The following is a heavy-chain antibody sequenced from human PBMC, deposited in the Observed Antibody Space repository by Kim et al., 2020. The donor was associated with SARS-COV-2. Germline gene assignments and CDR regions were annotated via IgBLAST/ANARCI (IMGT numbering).Heavy chain of an antibody. D-gene: IGHD6-13*01. CDR3: ASRAAGTDY. CDR2: GIT. Sequence: GITNYAQKFPDRVTITAAKSTSTAYMELSSLRSEDTAVYYCASRAAGTDYWGQGTLVTVSS. V-gene: IGHV1-69*02. J-gene: IGHJ4*02.